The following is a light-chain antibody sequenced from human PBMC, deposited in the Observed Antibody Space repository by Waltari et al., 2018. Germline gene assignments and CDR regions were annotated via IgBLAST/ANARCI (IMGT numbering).Light chain of an antibody. J-gene: IGKJ1*01. CDR1: QSLARL. Sequence: DIQLTQTPSSLSAFVGDRVTITCRASQSLARLSNWYQQKPRLAPKLLLFAAFSLQSGVPSRGSGSDGGYGRDVILTINSLQPEDFATYYCQQSYSIPRAFGQGTRVE. CDR3: QQSYSIPRA. CDR2: AAF. V-gene: IGKV1-39*01.